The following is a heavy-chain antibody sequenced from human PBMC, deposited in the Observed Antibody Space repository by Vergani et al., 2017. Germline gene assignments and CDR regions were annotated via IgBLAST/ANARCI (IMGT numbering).Heavy chain of an antibody. J-gene: IGHJ5*02. V-gene: IGHV3-33*01. CDR3: ARDLRLLYNRFDP. CDR2: TWYDGNNK. D-gene: IGHD1-14*01. Sequence: QVQLVESGGGVVQPGRSLRLSCAASGFTFNQYGMHWVRQAPGKGLEWVAVTWYDGNNKQYADSVKGRFTISRANSKSTMYLQMNSLRDEDTGVYYCARDLRLLYNRFDPWGKGTLVTVSS. CDR1: GFTFNQYG.